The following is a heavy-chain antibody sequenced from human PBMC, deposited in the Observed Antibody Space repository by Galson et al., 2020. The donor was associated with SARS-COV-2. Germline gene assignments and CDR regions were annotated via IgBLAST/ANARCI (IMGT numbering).Heavy chain of an antibody. V-gene: IGHV4-34*01. CDR1: GGSFSGYY. D-gene: IGHD7-27*01. J-gene: IGHJ6*02. Sequence: ETSETLSLTCAVYGGSFSGYYWSWIRQPPGKGLEWIGEINHSGSTNYNPSLKSRVTISVDTSKNHLSLKLTSVTAADTAIYYCARGSTSFHETTGLGIFPFFYYYMDVWGQGTTVTVS. CDR3: ARGSTSFHETTGLGIFPFFYYYMDV. CDR2: INHSGST.